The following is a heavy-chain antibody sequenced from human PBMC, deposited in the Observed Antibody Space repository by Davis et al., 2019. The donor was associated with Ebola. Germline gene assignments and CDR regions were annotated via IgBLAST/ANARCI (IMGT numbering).Heavy chain of an antibody. CDR2: LYLTGKT. J-gene: IGHJ3*02. V-gene: IGHV4-38-2*02. CDR1: GYSIGSGYY. Sequence: SETLSLTCTVSGYSIGSGYYWGWIRQPPGKGLEWIGSLYLTGKTYYNPSLKSPVTMSVDTSKNQFSLKVNSMTAADTAVYYCARHGSYGHIWDAFDIWGQGTVVTVSS. D-gene: IGHD1-26*01. CDR3: ARHGSYGHIWDAFDI.